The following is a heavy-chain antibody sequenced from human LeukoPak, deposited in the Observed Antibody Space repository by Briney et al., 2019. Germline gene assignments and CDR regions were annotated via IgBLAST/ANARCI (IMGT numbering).Heavy chain of an antibody. Sequence: PGGSLRLSCAASGFTFSNYWMHWVRQAPGKGLVWVSRISYDGSSTNYADSVKGRFTISRDNAKNTLYLQMNSLRAEDTAVYYCARDGLAAATLHWCFDLWGRGTLVTVSS. CDR3: ARDGLAAATLHWCFDL. V-gene: IGHV3-74*01. CDR1: GFTFSNYW. CDR2: ISYDGSST. J-gene: IGHJ2*01. D-gene: IGHD6-25*01.